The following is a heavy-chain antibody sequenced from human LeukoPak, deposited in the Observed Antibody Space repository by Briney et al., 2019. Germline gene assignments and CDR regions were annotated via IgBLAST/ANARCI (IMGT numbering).Heavy chain of an antibody. CDR3: ARDVPARAYCGGDCYFDNLYV. V-gene: IGHV3-30*01. D-gene: IGHD2-21*02. CDR1: GFTFSSYA. Sequence: PGGSLRLSCAVSGFTFSSYAMHWVRQAPGKGLEWVAVISYDGSNKYYADSVKGRFTISRDNSKNTLYLQMNSLRAEDTAVYYCARDVPARAYCGGDCYFDNLYVWGKGTTVTLSS. CDR2: ISYDGSNK. J-gene: IGHJ6*04.